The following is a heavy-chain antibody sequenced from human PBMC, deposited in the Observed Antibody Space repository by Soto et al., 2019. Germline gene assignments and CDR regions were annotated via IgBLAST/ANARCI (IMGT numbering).Heavy chain of an antibody. Sequence: GSLRLSCAASGFTFSSYAMSWVRQAPGKGLEWVSAISGSGGSTYYADSVKGRFTISRDNSKNTLYLQMNSLRAEDTAVYYCAKALPSVIVVVITGRGGAFDIWGQGTMVTVSS. D-gene: IGHD3-22*01. J-gene: IGHJ3*02. CDR2: ISGSGGST. CDR3: AKALPSVIVVVITGRGGAFDI. CDR1: GFTFSSYA. V-gene: IGHV3-23*01.